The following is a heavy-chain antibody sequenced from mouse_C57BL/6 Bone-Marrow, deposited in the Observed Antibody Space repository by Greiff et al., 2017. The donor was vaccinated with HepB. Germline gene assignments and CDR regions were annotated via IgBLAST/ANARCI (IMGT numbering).Heavy chain of an antibody. Sequence: EVKLEESGGGLVKPGGSLKLSCAASGFTFSSYTMSWVRQTPEKRLEWVATISGGGGNTYYPDSVKGRFTISRDNAKNTLYLQMSSLRSEDTALYYCARHDYYGSRRGRDYFDYWGQGTTLTVSS. J-gene: IGHJ2*01. D-gene: IGHD1-1*01. V-gene: IGHV5-9*01. CDR3: ARHDYYGSRRGRDYFDY. CDR2: ISGGGGNT. CDR1: GFTFSSYT.